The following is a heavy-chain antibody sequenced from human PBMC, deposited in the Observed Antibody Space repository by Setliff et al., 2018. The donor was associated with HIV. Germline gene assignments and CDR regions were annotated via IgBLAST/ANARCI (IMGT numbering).Heavy chain of an antibody. Sequence: SVKVSCKASGGTFSSYVISWVRQAPGQGLEWMGGLIPVFRTANYAQKFQGRVTITADESTSTAYLELSSLKSDDTAVYYCARFMAADYYDTSGYFHHWGQGTLVTVSS. J-gene: IGHJ1*01. D-gene: IGHD3-22*01. CDR1: GGTFSSYV. CDR2: LIPVFRTA. V-gene: IGHV1-69*13. CDR3: ARFMAADYYDTSGYFHH.